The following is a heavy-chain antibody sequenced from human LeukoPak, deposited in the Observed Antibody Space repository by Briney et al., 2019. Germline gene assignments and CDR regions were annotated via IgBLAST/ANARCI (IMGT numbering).Heavy chain of an antibody. CDR3: ARDGDYDFWSGYQIVFDY. CDR2: ISWNSGMI. V-gene: IGHV3-9*01. J-gene: IGHJ4*02. CDR1: GFKFDDFG. Sequence: GGSLRLSCAVSGFKFDDFGMHWVRQAPGKGLEWVSGISWNSGMIAYADSVKGRFTISRDNAKNSLYLQMNSLRAEDTAVYYCARDGDYDFWSGYQIVFDYWGQGTLVTVSS. D-gene: IGHD3-3*01.